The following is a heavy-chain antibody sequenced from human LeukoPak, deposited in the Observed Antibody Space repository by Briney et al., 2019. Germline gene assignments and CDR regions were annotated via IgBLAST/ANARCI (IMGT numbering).Heavy chain of an antibody. CDR1: GYTFTSYG. CDR3: ARDIVVVPAAKGGYYYYGMDV. V-gene: IGHV1-18*01. Sequence: ASVKVSCKASGYTFTSYGISWVRQAPGQGLEWMGWISAYNGNTNCAQKLQGRVTMTTDTSTSTAYMELRSLRSDDTAVYYCARDIVVVPAAKGGYYYYGMDVWGQGTTVTVSS. D-gene: IGHD2-2*01. J-gene: IGHJ6*02. CDR2: ISAYNGNT.